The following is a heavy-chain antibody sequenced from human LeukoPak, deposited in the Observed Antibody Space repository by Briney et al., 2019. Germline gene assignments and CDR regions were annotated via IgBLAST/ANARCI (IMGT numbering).Heavy chain of an antibody. D-gene: IGHD3-3*01. J-gene: IGHJ4*02. Sequence: GGSLRLSCAASGLSLSSYGMHWVRQAPGKGLEWVAGIWYDGSNKYYADYVKGRFTISRDNSKNTLYLQMNSLRAEDTAVYYCARDFGPRSLDYWGQGTLVTVSS. V-gene: IGHV3-33*01. CDR2: IWYDGSNK. CDR1: GLSLSSYG. CDR3: ARDFGPRSLDY.